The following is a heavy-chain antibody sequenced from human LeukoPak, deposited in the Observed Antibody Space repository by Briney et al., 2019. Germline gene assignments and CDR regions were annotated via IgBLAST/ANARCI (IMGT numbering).Heavy chain of an antibody. D-gene: IGHD1-26*01. CDR1: GFTFSSYA. CDR3: AKSRGESRGASNY. V-gene: IGHV3-23*01. CDR2: ISGSGDTT. Sequence: GGSLRLSCAASGFTFSSYAMNWVRQAPGKGLEWVSFISGSGDTTYYADSVKGRFTISRDNSKNTLYLQMNSLRTEDTAVYYCAKSRGESRGASNYWGQGTLVTVSS. J-gene: IGHJ4*02.